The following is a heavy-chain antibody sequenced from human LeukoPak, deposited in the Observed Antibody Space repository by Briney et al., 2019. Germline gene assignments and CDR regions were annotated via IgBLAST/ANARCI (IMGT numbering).Heavy chain of an antibody. CDR1: GYTFTSYG. CDR3: ARVGLERRLPRYDILTGYYSGYSWDDAFDI. J-gene: IGHJ3*02. D-gene: IGHD3-9*01. CDR2: ISAYNGNT. V-gene: IGHV1-18*01. Sequence: ASVKVSCKASGYTFTSYGISWVRQAPGQGLEWMGWISAYNGNTNYAQKLQGRVTMTTDTSTSTAYMELRSLRSDDTAVYYCARVGLERRLPRYDILTGYYSGYSWDDAFDIWGQGTMVTVSS.